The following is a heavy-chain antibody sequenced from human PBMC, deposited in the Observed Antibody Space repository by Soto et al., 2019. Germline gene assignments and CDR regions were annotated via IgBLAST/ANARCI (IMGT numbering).Heavy chain of an antibody. CDR3: ASSATGLYGDYN. Sequence: EVQLVESGGGLVQPGGSLKLSCAASGFTFTNYWIHWVRQAPGKGLVWVSRINSDGININYADFVKGRFTISRDNAKTTVYLQMNSLRAEDTAVYFCASSATGLYGDYNWGQGALVTVSS. CDR2: INSDGINI. CDR1: GFTFTNYW. V-gene: IGHV3-74*01. D-gene: IGHD4-17*01. J-gene: IGHJ4*02.